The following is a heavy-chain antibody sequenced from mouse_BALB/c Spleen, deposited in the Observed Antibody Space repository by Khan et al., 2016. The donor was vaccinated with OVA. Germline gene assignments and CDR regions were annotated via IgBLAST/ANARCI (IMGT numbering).Heavy chain of an antibody. CDR3: AREGAYDRYDGWFAY. Sequence: QVQLKQSGAELARPGASVKMSCKASGYTFPSYTMHWVKQRPGQGLEWIGYINPSNDYINYNQKFKDKATLTADKSSSTAYMQLSSLTSEDSAVYYCAREGAYDRYDGWFAYWGQGTLVTVSA. J-gene: IGHJ3*01. D-gene: IGHD2-14*01. CDR1: GYTFPSYT. V-gene: IGHV1-4*01. CDR2: INPSNDYI.